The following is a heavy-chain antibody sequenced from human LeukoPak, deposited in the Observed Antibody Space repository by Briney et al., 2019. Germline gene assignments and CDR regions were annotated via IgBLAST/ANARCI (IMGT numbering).Heavy chain of an antibody. Sequence: GGSLRLSCAASGFTFSSYWMSWVRQAPGKGLEWVANIKQDGSEKYYVDSVKGRFTISRDNAKNSLYLQINSLRAEDTAVYYCASLIYGGNLDFDYWGQGTLVTVSS. V-gene: IGHV3-7*01. J-gene: IGHJ4*02. CDR2: IKQDGSEK. D-gene: IGHD4-23*01. CDR1: GFTFSSYW. CDR3: ASLIYGGNLDFDY.